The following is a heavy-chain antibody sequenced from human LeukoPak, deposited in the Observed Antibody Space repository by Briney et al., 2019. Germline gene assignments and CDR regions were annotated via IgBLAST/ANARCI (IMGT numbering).Heavy chain of an antibody. CDR3: TTEDYYGSGSHDY. CDR2: IKSKTDGGTT. V-gene: IGHV3-15*01. CDR1: GFTFSNAW. Sequence: GGSLRLSCAASGFTFSNAWMSWVRQAPGKGLEWVGRIKSKTDGGTTDYAAPVKGRFTISRDDSKNTLYLQMNSLKTEDTAVYYCTTEDYYGSGSHDYWGQGTLVTVSS. D-gene: IGHD3-10*01. J-gene: IGHJ4*02.